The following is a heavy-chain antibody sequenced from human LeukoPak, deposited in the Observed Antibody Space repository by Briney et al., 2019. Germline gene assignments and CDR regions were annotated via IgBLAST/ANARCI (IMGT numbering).Heavy chain of an antibody. J-gene: IGHJ4*02. V-gene: IGHV3-30*04. CDR2: VSFHGTDK. Sequence: GGSLRLSCAASGFTFSTYAMHWVRQAPGKGLDWVAVVSFHGTDKFYADSVKGRFTISRDNSKNTLYLQMNSLIPEDTAVYYCARAVPSRQAIDYWGQGTLVTVSS. CDR1: GFTFSTYA. CDR3: ARAVPSRQAIDY.